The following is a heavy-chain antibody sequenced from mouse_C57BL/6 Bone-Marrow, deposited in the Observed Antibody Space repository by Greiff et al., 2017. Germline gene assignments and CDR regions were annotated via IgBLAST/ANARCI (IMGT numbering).Heavy chain of an antibody. Sequence: QVQLQQPGAELVKPGASVKLSCKASGYTFTSYWMQWVKQRPGQGLEWIGEIDPSDSYTNYNQKFKGKATLTVDTSSSTAYMQLSSLTSEDSAVYYCARRNKTYPSWDEDFDYWGQGTTLTVSS. V-gene: IGHV1-50*01. CDR3: ARRNKTYPSWDEDFDY. J-gene: IGHJ2*01. CDR2: IDPSDSYT. CDR1: GYTFTSYW. D-gene: IGHD4-1*01.